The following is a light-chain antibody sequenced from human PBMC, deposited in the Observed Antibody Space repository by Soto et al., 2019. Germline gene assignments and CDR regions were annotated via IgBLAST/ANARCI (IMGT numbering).Light chain of an antibody. CDR3: QQYGSSGT. CDR2: GAS. Sequence: IVLTQSPGTLSLSPGERATLSCRASQSVSNNYLAWYQQKPGQAPRLLIYGASNRATGIPDRFSGSGSGTAFTLTISRLAPEYFAVYYCQQYGSSGTFGQGTKGEIK. J-gene: IGKJ1*01. CDR1: QSVSNNY. V-gene: IGKV3-20*01.